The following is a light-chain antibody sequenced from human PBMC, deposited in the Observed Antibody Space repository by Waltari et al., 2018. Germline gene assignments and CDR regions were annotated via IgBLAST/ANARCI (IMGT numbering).Light chain of an antibody. CDR3: QQYGSSPGYT. Sequence: EIVLTHSPGPLSLSPGERATLPCSASQSVSSSYLAWYQQKPGQAPRLLIYGASSRATGIPDRFSGSGSGTDFTLTISRLEPEDFAVYYCQQYGSSPGYTFGQGTKLEIK. J-gene: IGKJ2*01. CDR1: QSVSSSY. V-gene: IGKV3-20*01. CDR2: GAS.